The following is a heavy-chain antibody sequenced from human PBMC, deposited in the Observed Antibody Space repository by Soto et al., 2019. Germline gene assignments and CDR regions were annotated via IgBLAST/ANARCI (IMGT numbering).Heavy chain of an antibody. D-gene: IGHD3-10*01. CDR1: GGSISTYY. CDR2: IYYSGNT. J-gene: IGHJ6*02. CDR3: ARGYGSGIYFYYGMDV. Sequence: SETLSLTCTVSGGSISTYYWSWIRQPPGKTLEWIGYIYYSGNTEYSPSLKSRVTIAVDTSKNQFSLKLSSVTAADTAVYYCARGYGSGIYFYYGMDVWGQGTTVT. V-gene: IGHV4-59*08.